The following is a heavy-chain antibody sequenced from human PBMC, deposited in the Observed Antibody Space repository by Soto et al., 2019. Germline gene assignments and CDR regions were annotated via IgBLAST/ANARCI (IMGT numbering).Heavy chain of an antibody. D-gene: IGHD2-2*01. CDR3: VRKYPGTRPFDY. J-gene: IGHJ4*01. CDR1: GFTFNSYA. Sequence: PGGSLRLSCAASGFTFNSYAMNWVRRAPGKGLAWVSAIGTDGNTYYANSVKGRFTISRDNSRTTLYLQMNSLRVEDTALYYCVRKYPGTRPFDYWGQGTQVTVSS. CDR2: IGTDGNT. V-gene: IGHV3-23*01.